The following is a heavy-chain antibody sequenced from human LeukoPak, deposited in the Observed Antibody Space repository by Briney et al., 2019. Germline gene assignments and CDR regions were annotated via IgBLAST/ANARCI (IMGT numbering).Heavy chain of an antibody. J-gene: IGHJ4*02. V-gene: IGHV4-34*01. CDR2: INHSGNT. D-gene: IGHD5-24*01. CDR1: GGSFSGYY. Sequence: PSETLSLTCAVYGGSFSGYYWSWIRQSPGKGLEWIGEINHSGNTNYNPSLKSRVTISGDTSKKQFSLKLNSVTAADTAVYYCARLDRGTDGYNSVYWGQGTLVTVSS. CDR3: ARLDRGTDGYNSVY.